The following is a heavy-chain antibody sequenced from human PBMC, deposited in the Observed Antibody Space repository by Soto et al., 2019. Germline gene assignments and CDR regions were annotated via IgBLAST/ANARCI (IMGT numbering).Heavy chain of an antibody. CDR1: CGSISSSSYY. V-gene: IGHV4-39*01. CDR2: IYYSGST. Sequence: SETLSLTCTFSCGSISSSSYYWGWIRQPPGKGLEWIGSIYYSGSTYYNPSLKSRVTISVDTSKNQFSLKLSSVTAADTAVYYCARRGGRFYYYYGMDVWGQGTTVTVSS. J-gene: IGHJ6*02. D-gene: IGHD3-3*01. CDR3: ARRGGRFYYYYGMDV.